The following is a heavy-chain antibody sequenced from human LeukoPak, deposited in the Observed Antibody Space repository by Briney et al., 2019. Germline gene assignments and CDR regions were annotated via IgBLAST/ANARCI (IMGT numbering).Heavy chain of an antibody. Sequence: ASVKVSCKASGYTFTGYYMHWVRQAPGQGLEWMGWINPNSGGTNYAQKFQGRVTMTRDTSISTAYMELSRLRSDDTAVYYCAREDFRILTHYYYGMDVWGQGTTVTVS. CDR1: GYTFTGYY. J-gene: IGHJ6*02. D-gene: IGHD3/OR15-3a*01. CDR3: AREDFRILTHYYYGMDV. V-gene: IGHV1-2*02. CDR2: INPNSGGT.